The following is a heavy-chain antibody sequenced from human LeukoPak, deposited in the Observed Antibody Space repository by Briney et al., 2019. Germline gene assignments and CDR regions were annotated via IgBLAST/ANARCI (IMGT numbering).Heavy chain of an antibody. CDR2: IIPILGIA. J-gene: IGHJ4*02. CDR3: ARVDKAAAGTLDY. D-gene: IGHD6-13*01. Sequence: ASVKVSCKASGGTFSSYAISWVRQAPGQGLEWMGRIIPILGIANYAQKFQGRVTITADKSTSTAYMELSSLRSEDTAVYYCARVDKAAAGTLDYWGQGTLVTVSS. V-gene: IGHV1-69*04. CDR1: GGTFSSYA.